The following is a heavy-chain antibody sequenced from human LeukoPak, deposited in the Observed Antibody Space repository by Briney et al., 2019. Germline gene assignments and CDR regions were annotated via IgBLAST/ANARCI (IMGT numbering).Heavy chain of an antibody. J-gene: IGHJ4*02. Sequence: SVKVSCKASGGTFSSYAISWVRQAPGQGLEWMGGIIPIFGTANYAQKFQGRVTITTDESTSTAYMELSSLRSEDTAVYYCARGPLDYDILTTPHFDYWGQGTLVTVSS. CDR3: ARGPLDYDILTTPHFDY. CDR2: IIPIFGTA. D-gene: IGHD3-9*01. CDR1: GGTFSSYA. V-gene: IGHV1-69*05.